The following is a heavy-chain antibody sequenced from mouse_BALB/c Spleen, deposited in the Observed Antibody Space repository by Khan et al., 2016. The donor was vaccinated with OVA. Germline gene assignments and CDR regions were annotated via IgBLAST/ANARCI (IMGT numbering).Heavy chain of an antibody. CDR3: ARPHYVSYTVAH. CDR1: GYTFTNYG. J-gene: IGHJ4*01. CDR2: INTYTGEP. V-gene: IGHV9-3-1*01. Sequence: QVQLKQSGPELKKPGETVKISCKASGYTFTNYGMNWVKQSPGKALKWMGWINTYTGEPTYADDFKGRFAFSLETSASTAYLQINNLKNEDTATYYCARPHYVSYTVAHWGQGTSVTVSS. D-gene: IGHD1-1*01.